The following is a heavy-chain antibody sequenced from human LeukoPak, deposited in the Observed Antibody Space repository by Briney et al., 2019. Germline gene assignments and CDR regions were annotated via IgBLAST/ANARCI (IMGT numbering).Heavy chain of an antibody. Sequence: PSETLSLTCTVSGGSISNYYWSWIRQPPGKGLEWIAYSYYSGTTNYNPSLKSRVTISVDTSNNQFSLKLSLVTAADTAVYYCARHAATTGSPLDYWGQGTLVTVSS. D-gene: IGHD1-1*01. CDR3: ARHAATTGSPLDY. J-gene: IGHJ4*02. CDR1: GGSISNYY. CDR2: SYYSGTT. V-gene: IGHV4-59*08.